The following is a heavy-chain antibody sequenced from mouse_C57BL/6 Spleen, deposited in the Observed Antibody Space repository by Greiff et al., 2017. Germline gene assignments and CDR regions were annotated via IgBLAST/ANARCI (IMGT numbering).Heavy chain of an antibody. J-gene: IGHJ1*03. CDR1: GFTFSDYY. V-gene: IGHV5-16*01. CDR3: ARFRGYFDV. Sequence: EVQVVESEGGLVQPGSSMKLSCTASGFTFSDYYMAWVRQVPEKGLEWVANINYDGSSTYYLDSLKSRFIISRDNAKNILYLQMSSLKSEDTATYYCARFRGYFDVWGTGTTVTVSS. CDR2: INYDGSST.